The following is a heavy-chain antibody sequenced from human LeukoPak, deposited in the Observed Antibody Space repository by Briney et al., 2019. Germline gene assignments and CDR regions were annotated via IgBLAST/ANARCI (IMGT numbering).Heavy chain of an antibody. CDR1: GGSISSSDW. CDR2: IYRSEHT. V-gene: IGHV4-4*02. CDR3: SRENGAFSPFGY. Sequence: PSETLSLTCAVSGGSISSSDWWSWVRQPPGRGLEWIGYIYRSEHTNYNPSLKSRVTMSLDKSKNQFSLKLSSVTAADTAVYYCSRENGAFSPFGYWGQGTLVTVLS. J-gene: IGHJ4*02. D-gene: IGHD2-8*01.